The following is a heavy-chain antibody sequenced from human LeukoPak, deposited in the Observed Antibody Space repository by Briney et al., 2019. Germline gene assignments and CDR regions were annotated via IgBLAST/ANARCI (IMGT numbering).Heavy chain of an antibody. CDR1: GYTFSNFG. CDR3: ARDGTSTDDY. D-gene: IGHD2-2*01. J-gene: IGHJ4*02. CDR2: ISGNNDNP. Sequence: ASVKVSCKASGYTFSNFGVSWVRQAPGQGLEWMGWISGNNDNPNYGQKFQGRLTVTTDSSTSTAYMELRNLRSDDTAVYSCARDGTSTDDYWGQGTLVTVSS. V-gene: IGHV1-18*01.